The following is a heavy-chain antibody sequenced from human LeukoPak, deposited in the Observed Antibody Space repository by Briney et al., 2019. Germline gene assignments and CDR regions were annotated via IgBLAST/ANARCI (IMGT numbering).Heavy chain of an antibody. V-gene: IGHV1-8*01. D-gene: IGHD1-26*01. CDR3: ARTSDNGSYLAYYFEY. J-gene: IGHJ4*02. CDR1: GYTFTSYD. CDR2: MNPNSGNT. Sequence: ASVKVSCKASGYTFTSYDINWVRQATGQGLEWMGWMNPNSGNTGYPQKFQGRVTMTRNTSISTAYMELSSLRSEDTAVYYCARTSDNGSYLAYYFEYWGQGTLVTVSS.